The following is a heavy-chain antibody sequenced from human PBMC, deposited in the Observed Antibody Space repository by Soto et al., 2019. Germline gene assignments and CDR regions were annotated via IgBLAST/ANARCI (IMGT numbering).Heavy chain of an antibody. J-gene: IGHJ5*02. CDR1: GFISENFA. V-gene: IGHV3-23*01. CDR3: PKRYAYYDILTGYFS. CDR2: ISGSGGST. D-gene: IGHD3-9*01. Sequence: AASGFISENFAMSWVRQAPGKGLEWVAAISGSGGSTYYADSVKGRFTISRDNSKNTLYLQMTSLRAEDTAVSYCPKRYAYYDILTGYFSWGQGTLVTVSS.